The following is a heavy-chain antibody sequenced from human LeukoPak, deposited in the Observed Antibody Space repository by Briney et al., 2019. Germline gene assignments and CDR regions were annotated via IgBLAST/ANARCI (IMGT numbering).Heavy chain of an antibody. CDR2: IYYSGST. CDR1: GGSISSSSYY. CDR3: ASLTYYYDSSGVDYWYFDL. J-gene: IGHJ2*01. D-gene: IGHD3-22*01. V-gene: IGHV4-39*01. Sequence: NPSETLSLTCTVSGGSISSSSYYWGWIRQPPGKGLEWIGSIYYSGSTYYNPSLKSRVTISVGTSKNQFSLRLSSVTAADTAVYYCASLTYYYDSSGVDYWYFDLWGRGTLVTVSS.